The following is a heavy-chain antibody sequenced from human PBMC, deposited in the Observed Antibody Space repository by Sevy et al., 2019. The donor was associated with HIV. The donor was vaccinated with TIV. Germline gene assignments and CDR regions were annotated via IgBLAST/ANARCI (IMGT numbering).Heavy chain of an antibody. CDR1: GFMFSNYW. CDR3: AVDVVVNDVAFDY. D-gene: IGHD2-15*01. Sequence: GGSLRLSCAASGFMFSNYWMSWVRQAPGKGLEWVANIKQDGSEKSYVDSVKGRFSISRDNAKKSLYLQMNSLRAEDTAVYYCAVDVVVNDVAFDYWGQGTLVTVSS. CDR2: IKQDGSEK. V-gene: IGHV3-7*01. J-gene: IGHJ4*02.